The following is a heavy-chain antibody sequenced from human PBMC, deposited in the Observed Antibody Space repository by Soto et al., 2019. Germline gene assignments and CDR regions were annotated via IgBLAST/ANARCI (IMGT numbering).Heavy chain of an antibody. CDR2: IAYDGNEK. Sequence: QVQLVESGGGVVQPGTSLRLSCAASGFTFKTHAMHWVRQAPGKGLEWMAVIAYDGNEKFYADSVKGRFTISRDNSKNVLYLKISTLRDEDSAVYYCGKDVGDYVPYYYGVDVWGKGTTVTVSS. V-gene: IGHV3-30*18. CDR3: GKDVGDYVPYYYGVDV. CDR1: GFTFKTHA. J-gene: IGHJ6*04. D-gene: IGHD1-26*01.